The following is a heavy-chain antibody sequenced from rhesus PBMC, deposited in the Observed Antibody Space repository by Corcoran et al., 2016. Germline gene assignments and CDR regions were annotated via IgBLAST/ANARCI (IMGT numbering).Heavy chain of an antibody. CDR3: ARRTTVTLCDY. Sequence: QVTLKESGPPLVTPTQPLTLTCTFSGFSLPPTGWGMVWLRQPPGKALEWLALIYWDADKPYSTELKSRLTISKDTSKNQVVLTMTNRDPVDTATYYCARRTTVTLCDYWGQGVLVTVSA. J-gene: IGHJ4*01. V-gene: IGHV2-152*01. CDR2: IYWDADK. CDR1: GFSLPPTGWG. D-gene: IGHD4-35*01.